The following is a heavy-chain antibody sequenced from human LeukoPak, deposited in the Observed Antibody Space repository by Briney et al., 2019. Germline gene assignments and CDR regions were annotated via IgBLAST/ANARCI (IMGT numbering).Heavy chain of an antibody. J-gene: IGHJ4*02. D-gene: IGHD3-22*01. CDR3: ARGDYYDSSGYDWGSPGLDY. V-gene: IGHV3-21*04. CDR2: ISTSSSYI. Sequence: PGGSLRLSCAASGFTFSTYYMNWVRQAPGKGLEWVSSISTSSSYIYYADAVKGRFTISRDNAKNSLYLQINSLRAEDTAVYYCARGDYYDSSGYDWGSPGLDYWGQGTLVTVSS. CDR1: GFTFSTYY.